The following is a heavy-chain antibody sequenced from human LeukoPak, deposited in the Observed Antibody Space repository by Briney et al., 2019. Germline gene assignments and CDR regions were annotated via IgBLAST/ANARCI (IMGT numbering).Heavy chain of an antibody. D-gene: IGHD1-26*01. CDR3: ARDRRRVWELDY. Sequence: GGSLRLSCAASGFIFSDDNMNWVRQAPGKGLEWVSYISSGSSTIYYADSVKGRFTISSDNAKNSLYLQMNSLSVEDTAVYYCARDRRRVWELDYWGQGTLVTVSS. J-gene: IGHJ4*02. CDR1: GFIFSDDN. V-gene: IGHV3-48*04. CDR2: ISSGSSTI.